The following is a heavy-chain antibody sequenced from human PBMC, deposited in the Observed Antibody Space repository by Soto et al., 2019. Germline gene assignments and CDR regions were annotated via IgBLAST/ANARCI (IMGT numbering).Heavy chain of an antibody. D-gene: IGHD2-21*02. CDR3: ARQRTSVVTQAYFDS. V-gene: IGHV4-39*01. CDR2: IYYSGST. Sequence: PSGSLSLTCTVSGGSVSSGSYYWGWIRQPPGKGLEWIGSIYYSGSTYNNPSPKSRVSMSVDTSKNQFSLKLRSVTAADTALYYCARQRTSVVTQAYFDSWGQGYLVTVSS. J-gene: IGHJ4*02. CDR1: GGSVSSGSYY.